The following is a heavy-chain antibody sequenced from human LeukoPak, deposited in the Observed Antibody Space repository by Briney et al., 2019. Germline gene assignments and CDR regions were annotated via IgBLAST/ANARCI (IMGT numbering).Heavy chain of an antibody. Sequence: SETLSLNCTVSGGSIRSSSYYWGWIRQPPGKGLEWIGSIYYSGSTFYSPSLKSRVTIFIDTSKNQFSLKLSSVTAADTAVYYCARIDKSDIWGQGTMVTVSS. J-gene: IGHJ3*02. CDR1: GGSIRSSSYY. D-gene: IGHD2-21*01. V-gene: IGHV4-39*01. CDR3: ARIDKSDI. CDR2: IYYSGST.